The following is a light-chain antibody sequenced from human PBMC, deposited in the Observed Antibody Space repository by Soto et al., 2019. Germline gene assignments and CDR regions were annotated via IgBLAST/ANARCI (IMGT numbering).Light chain of an antibody. V-gene: IGKV1-5*03. CDR2: KAS. J-gene: IGKJ2*01. Sequence: DIPMTQSPSTLSASVGDRVTITCRASQSISSWLAWYQQKPGKAPKLLIYKASSLESGVPSRFSGSGSGTEFTLTISSLQPDDFATYYCQQYNSYSYTFGQGTKRRSN. CDR3: QQYNSYSYT. CDR1: QSISSW.